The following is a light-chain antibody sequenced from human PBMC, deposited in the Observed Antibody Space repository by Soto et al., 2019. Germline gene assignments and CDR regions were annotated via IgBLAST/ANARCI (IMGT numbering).Light chain of an antibody. V-gene: IGKV1-12*01. J-gene: IGKJ5*01. Sequence: DIQMTQSPSFVSASVGDRVTITCRASQGISRWLAWYQQRPGKAPELLIYGASSLHSGVPSRFSGSGSGTDFTLTISSLQPEDFATYYCQQANSFPLTFGHGTRLEMK. CDR2: GAS. CDR3: QQANSFPLT. CDR1: QGISRW.